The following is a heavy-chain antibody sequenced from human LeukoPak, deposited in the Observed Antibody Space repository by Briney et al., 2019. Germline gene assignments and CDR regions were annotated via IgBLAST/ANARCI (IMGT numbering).Heavy chain of an antibody. CDR3: ARGGSSYYDYVWGSYRPNYYYYYMDV. Sequence: GSLRLSCAASGFTFSSYEMNWIRQPPGKGLEWIGYIYYSGSTNYNPSLESRVTISVDTSKNQFSLKLSSVTAADTAVYYCARGGSSYYDYVWGSYRPNYYYYYMDVWGKGTTVTISS. CDR2: IYYSGST. V-gene: IGHV4-59*01. J-gene: IGHJ6*03. CDR1: GFTFSSYE. D-gene: IGHD3-16*02.